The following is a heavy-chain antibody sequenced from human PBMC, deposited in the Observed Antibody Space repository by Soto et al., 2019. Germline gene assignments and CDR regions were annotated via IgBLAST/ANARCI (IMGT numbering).Heavy chain of an antibody. D-gene: IGHD2-15*01. J-gene: IGHJ4*02. V-gene: IGHV4-4*07. CDR3: ARDHKVVNDFEF. CDR1: GGSISSYY. Sequence: QVQLQESGPGLVKPSDTLSLSCTVSGGSISSYYWNWIRQPAGKGLEWIGRIYSSGATNYNPSLKSRVTMSTDTSTNHFSLRLTSVTPADTAVYYCARDHKVVNDFEFWGQGILVTVSS. CDR2: IYSSGAT.